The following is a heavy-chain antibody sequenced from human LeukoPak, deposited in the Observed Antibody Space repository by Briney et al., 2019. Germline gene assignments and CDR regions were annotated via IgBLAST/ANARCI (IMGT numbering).Heavy chain of an antibody. D-gene: IGHD3-10*01. CDR1: GYTFTSYD. V-gene: IGHV1-8*01. CDR2: MNPNSGNT. Sequence: ASVKVSCKASGYTFTSYDINWVRQATGQGLEWMGWMNPNSGNTGYAQKFQGRVTMTRNTSISTAYMELSSLRSEGTAVYYCARGMFTMVRGVEINWFDPWGQGTLVTVSS. CDR3: ARGMFTMVRGVEINWFDP. J-gene: IGHJ5*02.